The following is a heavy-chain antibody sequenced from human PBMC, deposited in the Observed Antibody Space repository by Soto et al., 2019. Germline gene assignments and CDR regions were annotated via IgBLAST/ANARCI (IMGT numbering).Heavy chain of an antibody. CDR2: IKMDGSTI. Sequence: EVQLVESGGGLVQPGGYPGLSCAASGFTFSRYWMHWVRQAPVKWLVWGSRIKMDGSTINYADFVDGRFTISRDNAKNTVYVQMNGLRVEDTAVYYFARGCRFAYFHDYWGQGTPVTVSS. D-gene: IGHD2-8*01. CDR1: GFTFSRYW. V-gene: IGHV3-74*01. CDR3: ARGCRFAYFHDY. J-gene: IGHJ4*02.